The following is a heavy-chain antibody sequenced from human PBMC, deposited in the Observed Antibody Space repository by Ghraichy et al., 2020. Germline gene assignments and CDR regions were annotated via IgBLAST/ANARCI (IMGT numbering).Heavy chain of an antibody. CDR2: INTNTGNP. J-gene: IGHJ3*02. Sequence: VKVSCKASGYTFTSYAMNWVRQAPGQGLEWMGWINTNTGNPTYAQGFTGRFVFSLDTSVSTAYLQISSLKAEDTAVYYCRALGDYTPDAFDIWGQGTMVTVSS. D-gene: IGHD3-3*01. CDR1: GYTFTSYA. CDR3: RALGDYTPDAFDI. V-gene: IGHV7-4-1*02.